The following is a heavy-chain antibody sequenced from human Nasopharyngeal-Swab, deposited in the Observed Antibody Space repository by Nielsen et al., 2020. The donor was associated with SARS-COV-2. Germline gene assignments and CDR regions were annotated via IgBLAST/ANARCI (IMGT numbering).Heavy chain of an antibody. J-gene: IGHJ6*03. CDR1: GYSFPSYW. Sequence: GESLKISCKGSGYSFPSYWISWVRQMPGKGLEWMGRIDPSDSYTNYSPSFQGHVTISADKSISTAYLQWSSLKASDTAMYYCARHSSGSSSLYYYYYYYMDVWGKGTTVTVSS. V-gene: IGHV5-10-1*01. CDR2: IDPSDSYT. CDR3: ARHSSGSSSLYYYYYYYMDV. D-gene: IGHD6-6*01.